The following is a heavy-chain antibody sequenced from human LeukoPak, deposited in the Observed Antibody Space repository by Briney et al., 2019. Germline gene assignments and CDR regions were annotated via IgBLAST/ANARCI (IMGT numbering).Heavy chain of an antibody. J-gene: IGHJ4*02. V-gene: IGHV4-61*02. Sequence: SQTLSLTCTVSGGSISSGSYYWSWIRQPAGKGLEWIGRIDTSGSTNYNPSLKSRVTISVDTSKNQFSLKLSSVTAADTAVYYCARELYYYGSGSHIGGPFDYWGQGTLVTVSS. CDR1: GGSISSGSYY. D-gene: IGHD3-10*01. CDR2: IDTSGST. CDR3: ARELYYYGSGSHIGGPFDY.